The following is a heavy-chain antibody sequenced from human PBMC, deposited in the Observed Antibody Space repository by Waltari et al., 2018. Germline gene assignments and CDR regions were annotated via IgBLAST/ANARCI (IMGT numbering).Heavy chain of an antibody. Sequence: QVQLQQWGAGQLQPSETLSLTCAVFGGSFSGYYWGWIRQPPGKGLEWIGEMNHNGNRNYHPALRSRITMLLDTSRSQFSLKVNSVTAADTAVYYCVRLEDCSGPGGNCYSGDSFALDVWGQGTTVTVSS. D-gene: IGHD2-21*02. CDR2: MNHNGNR. CDR3: VRLEDCSGPGGNCYSGDSFALDV. V-gene: IGHV4-34*02. CDR1: GGSFSGYY. J-gene: IGHJ6*02.